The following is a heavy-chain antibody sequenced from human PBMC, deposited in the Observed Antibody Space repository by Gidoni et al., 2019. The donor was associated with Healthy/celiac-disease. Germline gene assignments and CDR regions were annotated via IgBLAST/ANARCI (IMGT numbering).Heavy chain of an antibody. Sequence: QVQLVESGGGLVKPGGSLIPSCSASGFTFSDYYMSWIRQAPGKGLEWVSYISSSGSTIYYADSVKGRFTISRDNAKNSLYLQMNSLRAEDTAVYYCARYPGGYNPTNDAFDIWGQGTMVTVSS. CDR3: ARYPGGYNPTNDAFDI. V-gene: IGHV3-11*01. J-gene: IGHJ3*02. CDR2: ISSSGSTI. D-gene: IGHD5-12*01. CDR1: GFTFSDYY.